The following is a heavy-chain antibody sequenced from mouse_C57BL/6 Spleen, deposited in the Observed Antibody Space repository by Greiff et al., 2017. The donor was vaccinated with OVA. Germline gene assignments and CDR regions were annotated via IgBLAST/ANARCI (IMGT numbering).Heavy chain of an antibody. CDR3: ARQGAY. V-gene: IGHV5-12-1*01. CDR2: ISSGGGST. J-gene: IGHJ3*01. CDR1: GFTFSSYG. Sequence: EVQLVESGGDLVKPGGSLKLSCAASGFTFSSYGMPWVRQTPDKRLEWVANISSGGGSTNYQDNVKGRFTISTDNAKNTLYLQKSSLESVDTAMYSCARQGAYWGQGTMVTVSA.